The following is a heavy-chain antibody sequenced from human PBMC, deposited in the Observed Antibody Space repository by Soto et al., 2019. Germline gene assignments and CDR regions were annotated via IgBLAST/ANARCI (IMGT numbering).Heavy chain of an antibody. D-gene: IGHD6-19*01. CDR2: ISGSGSST. V-gene: IGHV3-23*01. CDR3: ASRSSGWYFDY. Sequence: EVQLLESGGGLVQPGGSLRLSCAASGFTFSSYAMNWVRQAPGKGLEWVSVISGSGSSTYYADSVKRPLTIPTHNSKNTLYLQMNSLRAEDTAVYYCASRSSGWYFDYWGQGTLVTVSS. J-gene: IGHJ4*02. CDR1: GFTFSSYA.